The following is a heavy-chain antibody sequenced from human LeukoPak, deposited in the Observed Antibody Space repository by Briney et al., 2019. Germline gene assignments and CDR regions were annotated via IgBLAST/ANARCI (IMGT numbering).Heavy chain of an antibody. CDR2: ISSSSYI. J-gene: IGHJ4*02. CDR1: GFTFSSYS. D-gene: IGHD1-26*01. V-gene: IGHV3-21*01. CDR3: ARVLLGGYSLDY. Sequence: KPGGSLRLSCAASGFTFSSYSMNWVRQAPGKGLEWVSSISSSSYIYYADSVKGRFTISRDNAKNSLYLQMNSLRAEDTAVYYCARVLLGGYSLDYWGRGTLVTVSS.